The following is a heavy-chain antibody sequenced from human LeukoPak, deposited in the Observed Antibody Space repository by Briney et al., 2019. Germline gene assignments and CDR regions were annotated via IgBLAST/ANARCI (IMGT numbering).Heavy chain of an antibody. CDR1: GYTFTGYY. V-gene: IGHV1-2*02. CDR3: ARADITIIKYYFDY. CDR2: INPNSGGT. D-gene: IGHD3-3*01. J-gene: IGHJ4*02. Sequence: ASVEVSCKASGYTFTGYYMHWVRQAPGQGLEWMGWINPNSGGTNYAQKFQGRVTMTRDTSISTAYMELSRLRSDDTAVYYCARADITIIKYYFDYWGQGTLGTVSS.